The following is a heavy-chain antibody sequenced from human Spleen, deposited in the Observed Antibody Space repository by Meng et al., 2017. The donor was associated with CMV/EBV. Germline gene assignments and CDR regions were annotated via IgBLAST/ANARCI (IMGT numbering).Heavy chain of an antibody. V-gene: IGHV3-21*01. D-gene: IGHD1-26*01. CDR3: ARRSGSYNTPIDY. CDR2: ISSSSSYI. J-gene: IGHJ4*02. CDR1: GFTFSSYS. Sequence: CAASGFTFSSYSMNWVRQAPGKGLEWVSSISSSSSYIYYADSVKGRFTISRDNAKNSLYLQMNSLRAEDTAVYYCARRSGSYNTPIDYWGQGTLVTVSS.